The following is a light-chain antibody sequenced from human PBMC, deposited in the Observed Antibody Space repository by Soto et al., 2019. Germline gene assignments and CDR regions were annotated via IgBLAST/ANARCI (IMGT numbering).Light chain of an antibody. CDR1: QSVSDK. CDR2: HAS. V-gene: IGKV3-15*01. Sequence: EMVLTRSPATLSLSPVASVTPSCRASQSVSDKLAWYQQKPGQAPRLLIYHASARATGIPARFSGSGSGTEFTLTISGLQSEDFAVYYCQQYNNWPPWTFGQGTKVDI. CDR3: QQYNNWPPWT. J-gene: IGKJ1*01.